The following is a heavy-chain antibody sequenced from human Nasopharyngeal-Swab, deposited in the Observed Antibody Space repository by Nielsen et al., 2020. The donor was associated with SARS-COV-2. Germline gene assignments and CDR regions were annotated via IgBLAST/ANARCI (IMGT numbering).Heavy chain of an antibody. D-gene: IGHD4-17*01. Sequence: SQTLSLTCAISGDSVSSSSAAWNWLRQSPSRGLEWLGRTYYRSKWYNDYAVSVKSRITINPDTSKNQFSVHLNSVTPEDTAVYYCARARGAYGDYYYYYYTDVWGKGTTVTVSS. J-gene: IGHJ6*03. CDR3: ARARGAYGDYYYYYYTDV. CDR1: GDSVSSSSAA. V-gene: IGHV6-1*01. CDR2: TYYRSKWYN.